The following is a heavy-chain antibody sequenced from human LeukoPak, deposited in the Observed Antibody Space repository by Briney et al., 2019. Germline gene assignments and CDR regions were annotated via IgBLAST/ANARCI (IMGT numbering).Heavy chain of an antibody. V-gene: IGHV3-30-3*01. CDR1: GFTFSSYA. Sequence: PGRSLRLSCAASGFTFSSYAMHWVRQAPGKGLEWVAVISYDGSNKYYADSVKGRFTISRDNSKNTLYLQMNSLRAEDTAAYYCARGFSIVVVVAATAIDYWGQGTLVTVSS. CDR2: ISYDGSNK. D-gene: IGHD2-15*01. CDR3: ARGFSIVVVVAATAIDY. J-gene: IGHJ4*02.